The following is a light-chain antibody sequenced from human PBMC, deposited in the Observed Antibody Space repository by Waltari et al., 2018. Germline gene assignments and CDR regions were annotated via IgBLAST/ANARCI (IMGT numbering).Light chain of an antibody. CDR1: QGVSSR. CDR3: QQLKSLPWT. J-gene: IGKJ1*01. V-gene: IGKV1-12*01. Sequence: DIQMTQSPSAVAASIEDEVTITCRASQGVSSRIAWYQQRPGQAPSLLIYGASSLQSGVPSRFNVTISSLHREDLATYYCQQLKSLPWTSGRGTKVEV. CDR2: GAS.